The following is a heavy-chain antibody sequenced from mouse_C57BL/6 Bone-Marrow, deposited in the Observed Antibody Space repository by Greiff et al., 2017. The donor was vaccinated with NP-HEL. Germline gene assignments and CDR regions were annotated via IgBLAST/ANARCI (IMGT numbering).Heavy chain of an antibody. CDR3: ARHYYGSSYNYAMDY. Sequence: DVKLVESGGGLVQPGGSLKLSCAASGFTFSDYGMAWVRQAPRKGPEWVAFISNLAYSIYYADTVTGRFTISRENAKNTLYLEMSSLRSEDTAMYYCARHYYGSSYNYAMDYWGQGTSVTVSS. CDR1: GFTFSDYG. D-gene: IGHD1-1*01. V-gene: IGHV5-15*01. J-gene: IGHJ4*01. CDR2: ISNLAYSI.